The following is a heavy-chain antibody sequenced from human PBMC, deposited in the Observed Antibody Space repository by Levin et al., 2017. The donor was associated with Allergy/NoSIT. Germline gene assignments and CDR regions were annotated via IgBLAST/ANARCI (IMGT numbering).Heavy chain of an antibody. V-gene: IGHV4-34*01. Sequence: PSETLSLTCAVYGGSFSGYYWSWIRQPPGKGLEWIGEINHSGNTNYNPSLKSRINISVDTSKNQFSLKLSSVTAADTAVYYCASGSGWYNYFDYWGQGTLVTVSS. CDR3: ASGSGWYNYFDY. J-gene: IGHJ4*02. D-gene: IGHD6-19*01. CDR1: GGSFSGYY. CDR2: INHSGNT.